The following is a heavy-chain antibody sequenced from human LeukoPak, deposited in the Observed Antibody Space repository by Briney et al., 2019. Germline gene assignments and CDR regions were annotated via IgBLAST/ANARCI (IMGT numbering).Heavy chain of an antibody. CDR3: ARGGDGYSFDY. CDR1: GFTFSTYW. CDR2: ISSSGSTI. Sequence: GGSLRLSCAASGFTFSTYWMHWVRQAPGKGLEWVSYISSSGSTIYYADSVKGRFTISRDNAKNSLYLQMNSLRAEDTAVYYCARGGDGYSFDYWGQGTLVTVSS. D-gene: IGHD5-24*01. J-gene: IGHJ4*02. V-gene: IGHV3-11*01.